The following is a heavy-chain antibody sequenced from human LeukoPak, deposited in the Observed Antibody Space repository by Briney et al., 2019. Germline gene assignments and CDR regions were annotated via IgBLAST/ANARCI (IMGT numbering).Heavy chain of an antibody. V-gene: IGHV3-30*12. J-gene: IGHJ6*02. CDR1: GFTFSSYG. D-gene: IGHD3-3*01. CDR2: ISYDGSNK. Sequence: GGSLRLSCAASGFTFSSYGMHWVRQAPGKGLEWVAVISYDGSNKYYADSVKGRFTISRDNSKNTLYLQTNSLRVEDTAPYYCAKSVAIYFYYGLDVWGQGTTVTVSS. CDR3: AKSVAIYFYYGLDV.